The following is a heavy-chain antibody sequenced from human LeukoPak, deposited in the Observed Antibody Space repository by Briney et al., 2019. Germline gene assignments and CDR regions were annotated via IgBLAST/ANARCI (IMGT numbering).Heavy chain of an antibody. Sequence: GGSLRLSCAVSGFTFSSYWMSWVRQAPGKGLEWVSYISSSSSTIYYADSVKGRFTISRDNAKNSLYLQMNSLRDEDTAVYYCARGRDFWSGYSFDYWGQGTLVTVSS. CDR1: GFTFSSYW. D-gene: IGHD3-3*01. CDR3: ARGRDFWSGYSFDY. V-gene: IGHV3-48*02. J-gene: IGHJ4*02. CDR2: ISSSSSTI.